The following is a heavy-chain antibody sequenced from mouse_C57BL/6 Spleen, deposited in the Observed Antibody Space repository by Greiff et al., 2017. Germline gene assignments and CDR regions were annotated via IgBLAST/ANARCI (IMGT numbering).Heavy chain of an antibody. CDR1: GYAFTDYE. CDR3: TRSSYHYAMDY. CDR2: IDPETGGT. V-gene: IGHV1-15*01. D-gene: IGHD3-2*02. Sequence: QVQLQQSGAELVRPGASVTLSCKASGYAFTDYEMHWVKQTPVHGLEWIGAIDPETGGTAYNQKFKGKAILTADKSSSTAYMELRSLTSEDSAVYYCTRSSYHYAMDYWGQGTSGTVSS. J-gene: IGHJ4*01.